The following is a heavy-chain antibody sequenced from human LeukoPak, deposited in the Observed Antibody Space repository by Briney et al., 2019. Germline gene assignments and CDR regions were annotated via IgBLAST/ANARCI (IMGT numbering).Heavy chain of an antibody. V-gene: IGHV3-11*04. D-gene: IGHD3-16*01. CDR1: GSTFSDYY. CDR3: AWGGMAAFDS. CDR2: ISSSGNTR. Sequence: GGSLRLSCAASGSTFSDYYMSWIRQAPGKGLEWVAYISSSGNTRYYADSVKGRFTISRDNAKNSLYLQMNSLRAEDTAVYYCAWGGMAAFDSWGQGTLVTVSS. J-gene: IGHJ4*02.